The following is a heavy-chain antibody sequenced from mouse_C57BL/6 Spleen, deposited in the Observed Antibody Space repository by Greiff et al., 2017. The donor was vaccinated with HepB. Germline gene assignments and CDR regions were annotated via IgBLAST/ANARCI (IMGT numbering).Heavy chain of an antibody. CDR2: IDPETGGT. Sequence: QVQLQQSGAELVRPGASVTLSCKASGYTFTDYEMHWVKQTPVHGLGWIGAIDPETGGTAYNQKVKGKAILPADKSSSTAYMELRRLTSEESAVYYCTRVGAPGWYFDVWGTGTTVTVSS. V-gene: IGHV1-15*01. D-gene: IGHD1-1*01. CDR3: TRVGAPGWYFDV. J-gene: IGHJ1*03. CDR1: GYTFTDYE.